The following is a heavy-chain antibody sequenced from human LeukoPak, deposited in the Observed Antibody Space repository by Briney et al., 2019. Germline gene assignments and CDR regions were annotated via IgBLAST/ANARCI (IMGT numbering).Heavy chain of an antibody. V-gene: IGHV3-30*03. CDR1: GFTFSSYG. J-gene: IGHJ4*02. CDR3: ARENAEALDY. Sequence: GRSLTLSCAASGFTFSSYGMHWVRQAPGKGLEWVAVISYDGSNKYYADSVKGRFTISRDNSKHTLYLQMNSLRAEDTAVYYCARENAEALDYWGQGTLVTVSS. CDR2: ISYDGSNK.